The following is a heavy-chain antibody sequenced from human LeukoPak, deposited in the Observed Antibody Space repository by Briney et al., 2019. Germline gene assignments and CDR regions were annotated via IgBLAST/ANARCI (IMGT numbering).Heavy chain of an antibody. Sequence: PGGSLRLSCAASGFTFNNCSMNWVRQAPGKGLEWVSSISSGSNYIYYADSVKGRFTISRDNSKNTLYLQMNSLRAEDTAVYYCAKDRYCTNGVCDRDDDYWGQGTLVTVSS. D-gene: IGHD2-8*01. CDR3: AKDRYCTNGVCDRDDDY. CDR2: ISSGSNYI. J-gene: IGHJ4*02. CDR1: GFTFNNCS. V-gene: IGHV3-21*04.